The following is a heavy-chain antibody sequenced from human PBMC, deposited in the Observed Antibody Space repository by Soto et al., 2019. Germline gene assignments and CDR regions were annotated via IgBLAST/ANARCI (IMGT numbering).Heavy chain of an antibody. D-gene: IGHD3-16*01. J-gene: IGHJ4*02. CDR3: ARGYDYVWGSYTH. V-gene: IGHV3-33*01. CDR2: IWYDGSNK. Sequence: GGFLRLSCAASGFTFSSYGMHWVRQAPGKGLEWVAVIWYDGSNKYYADSVKGRFTISRDNSKNTLYLQMNSLRAEETAVYYCARGYDYVWGSYTHWGQGTLVTVSS. CDR1: GFTFSSYG.